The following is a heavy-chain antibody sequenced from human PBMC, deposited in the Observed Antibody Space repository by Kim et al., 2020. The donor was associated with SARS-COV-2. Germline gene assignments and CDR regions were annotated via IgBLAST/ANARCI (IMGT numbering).Heavy chain of an antibody. J-gene: IGHJ4*02. CDR2: IYYSGST. D-gene: IGHD3-9*01. Sequence: SETLSLTCTVSGGSISSSSYYWGWIRQPPGKGLEWIGSIYYSGSTYYNPSLKSRVTISVDTSKNQFSLKLSSVTAADTAVYYCASQDFDWLLFSPNWIDYWGQGTLVTVSS. V-gene: IGHV4-39*01. CDR1: GGSISSSSYY. CDR3: ASQDFDWLLFSPNWIDY.